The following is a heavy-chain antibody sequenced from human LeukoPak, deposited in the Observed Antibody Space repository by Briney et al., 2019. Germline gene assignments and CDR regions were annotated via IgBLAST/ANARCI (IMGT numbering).Heavy chain of an antibody. CDR1: GFTFSSYA. V-gene: IGHV3-23*01. Sequence: GGSLRLSCAASGFTFSSYAMSWVRQAPGKGLEWVSAISASGGSTYYADSVKGRFTISRDNSQNTLYLQVNSLRAEDTAVYYCATSRSLDYWGQGTLVTVSS. CDR3: ATSRSLDY. CDR2: ISASGGST. J-gene: IGHJ4*02.